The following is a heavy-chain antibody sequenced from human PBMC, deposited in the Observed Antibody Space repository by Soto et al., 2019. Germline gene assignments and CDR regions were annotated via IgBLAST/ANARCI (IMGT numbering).Heavy chain of an antibody. D-gene: IGHD3-10*01. J-gene: IGHJ3*02. Sequence: EVQLVETGGGLIQPGGSLRLSCAASGLIVSSNYKNWVRQAPGKGLDWVSVLYSGGSTHYAGSVKGRFIISRDDSKNTLYLQMNSLRAEATAVYYCARDRPGDEGDGFDIWGHGTMGTVSS. CDR3: ARDRPGDEGDGFDI. CDR1: GLIVSSNY. V-gene: IGHV3-53*02. CDR2: LYSGGST.